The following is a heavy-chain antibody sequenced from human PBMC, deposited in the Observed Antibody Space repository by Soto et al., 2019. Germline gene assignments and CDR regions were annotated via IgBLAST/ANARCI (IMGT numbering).Heavy chain of an antibody. CDR2: IIGSGGST. V-gene: IGHV3-23*01. J-gene: IGHJ6*02. Sequence: LRLSCAASGFTFSSYAMSWVRQAPGKGLEWVSAIIGSGGSTYYADSVKGRFTISRDNSKNTLYLQMNSLRAEDTAVYYCADILWFGELLSHMDVWGQGTTVTVSS. CDR3: ADILWFGELLSHMDV. D-gene: IGHD3-10*01. CDR1: GFTFSSYA.